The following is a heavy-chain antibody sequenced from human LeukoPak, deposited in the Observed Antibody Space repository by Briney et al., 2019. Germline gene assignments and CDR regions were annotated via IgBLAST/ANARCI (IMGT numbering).Heavy chain of an antibody. CDR3: AREGGSTVTTMGAFDY. J-gene: IGHJ4*02. V-gene: IGHV4-30-4*01. CDR2: IYYSGST. CDR1: GGSISSGDYY. D-gene: IGHD4-17*01. Sequence: SQTLSLTRTVSGGSISSGDYYWSWTRQPPGKGLEWIGYIYYSGSTYYNPSLKSRVTISVDTSKNQFSLKLSPVTAADTAVYYCAREGGSTVTTMGAFDYWGQGTLVTVSS.